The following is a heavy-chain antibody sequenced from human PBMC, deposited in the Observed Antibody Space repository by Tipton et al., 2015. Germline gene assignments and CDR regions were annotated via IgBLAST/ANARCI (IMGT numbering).Heavy chain of an antibody. CDR2: ISYSGST. CDR3: ARGGPDAFY. V-gene: IGHV4-30-4*08. J-gene: IGHJ4*02. Sequence: PGLVKPSETLSLTCTVSGGSTTSHYWSWIRQPPGKGLEWIGCISYSGSTYYNPSLESRLTISLDTSKDQFSLKLNSVTAADTAVYYCARGGPDAFYWGQGTLVTVSS. CDR1: GGSTTSHY.